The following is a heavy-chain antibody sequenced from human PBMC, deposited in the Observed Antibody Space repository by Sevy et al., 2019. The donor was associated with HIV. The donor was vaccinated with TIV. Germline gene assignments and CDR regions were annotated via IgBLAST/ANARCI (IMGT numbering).Heavy chain of an antibody. Sequence: SETLSLTCTVSGGSISSYYWNWILQPPGKGLEWIGYIYYSGSTNYNPSLKSRVTISVDTSKNQFSLKVSSVTAADTAVYYCAREISSGWLDYWGQGTLVTVSS. D-gene: IGHD6-19*01. J-gene: IGHJ4*02. CDR1: GGSISSYY. CDR3: AREISSGWLDY. CDR2: IYYSGST. V-gene: IGHV4-59*01.